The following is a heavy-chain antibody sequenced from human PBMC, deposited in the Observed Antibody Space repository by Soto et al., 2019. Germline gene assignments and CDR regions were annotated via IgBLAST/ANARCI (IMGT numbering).Heavy chain of an antibody. D-gene: IGHD2-15*01. J-gene: IGHJ6*02. CDR1: GYTFTGYY. CDR3: ARDRCEAANYYYYGMDV. Sequence: QVQLVQSGAEVKKPGASVKVSCKASGYTFTGYYMHWVRQAPGQGLEWMGWINPNSGGTNYAQKFQGWVTMTRDTSISTAYMELSRLRSDDTAVYYCARDRCEAANYYYYGMDVWGQGTTVTVSS. CDR2: INPNSGGT. V-gene: IGHV1-2*04.